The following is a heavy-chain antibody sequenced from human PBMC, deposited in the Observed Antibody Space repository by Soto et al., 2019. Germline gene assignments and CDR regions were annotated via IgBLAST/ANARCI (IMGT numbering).Heavy chain of an antibody. CDR2: MYYSGNA. Sequence: SETLSLTCPVSGGSISSYYWSWIRQPPGKGLEWIGYMYYSGNANYNPSLRSRITISVDTSKNQFSLNLNSVTAADTAVYYCAREYPVHSAYFDYWGQGILVTVSS. CDR3: AREYPVHSAYFDY. CDR1: GGSISSYY. V-gene: IGHV4-59*01. D-gene: IGHD1-26*01. J-gene: IGHJ4*02.